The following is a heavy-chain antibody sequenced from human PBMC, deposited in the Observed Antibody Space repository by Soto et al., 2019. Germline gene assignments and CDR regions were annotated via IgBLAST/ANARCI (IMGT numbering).Heavy chain of an antibody. J-gene: IGHJ4*02. Sequence: SETLSLTCAVSGGSISSGGYSWSWIRQPPGKGLECIGYIYHSGSTYYNPSPKSRVTMSVDRSKNQFSLKLSSVTAADTAVYYCARAKTTVTTFDYCGQGTLVPVSS. CDR3: ARAKTTVTTFDY. D-gene: IGHD4-17*01. V-gene: IGHV4-30-2*01. CDR1: GGSISSGGYS. CDR2: IYHSGST.